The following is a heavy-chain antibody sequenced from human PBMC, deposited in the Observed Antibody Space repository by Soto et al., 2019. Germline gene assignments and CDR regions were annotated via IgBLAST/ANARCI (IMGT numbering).Heavy chain of an antibody. V-gene: IGHV1-18*01. Sequence: QVQLVQSGAEVKKPGASVKVSCQASGYTFTSYGTSGVRQAPGQGLEGMGWLSAYNGNTNNAKKLQGRVTMTTDTSTSTAYMELRSLRSDDTAVYYCARAAAGQKSFDYWGQGTLVTVSS. CDR3: ARAAAGQKSFDY. D-gene: IGHD6-13*01. CDR2: LSAYNGNT. CDR1: GYTFTSYG. J-gene: IGHJ4*02.